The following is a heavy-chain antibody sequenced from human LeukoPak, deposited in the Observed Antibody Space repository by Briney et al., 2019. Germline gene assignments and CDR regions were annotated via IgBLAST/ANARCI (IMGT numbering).Heavy chain of an antibody. Sequence: ASVKVSCKASGYTFSSYSVHWVRQTPGQGLEWMGIINPSDGRTTYAQNFQGRATMTRDTSTSTVYMELSSLRSEDTAVYYCARDPTVITSSRITIFGVVKGPHNWFDPWGQGTLVTVSS. V-gene: IGHV1-46*01. CDR2: INPSDGRT. J-gene: IGHJ5*02. D-gene: IGHD3-3*01. CDR1: GYTFSSYS. CDR3: ARDPTVITSSRITIFGVVKGPHNWFDP.